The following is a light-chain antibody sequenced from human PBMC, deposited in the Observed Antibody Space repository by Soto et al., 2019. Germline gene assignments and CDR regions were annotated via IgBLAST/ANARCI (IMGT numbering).Light chain of an antibody. V-gene: IGKV3-15*01. CDR3: PQYNTWPYT. CDR1: QSVGRN. Sequence: EIVMTQSPVALSVSPGERAALSCRASQSVGRNFAWYQQRPGQAPRVLIYGTSTRATGVPARFSGSGSGTDFTLTISSLQSEDFAVYFCPQYNTWPYTFGQGTRLEIK. CDR2: GTS. J-gene: IGKJ2*01.